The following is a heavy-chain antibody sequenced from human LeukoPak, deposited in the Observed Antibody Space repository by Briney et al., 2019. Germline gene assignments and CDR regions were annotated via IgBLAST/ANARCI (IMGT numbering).Heavy chain of an antibody. V-gene: IGHV1-18*01. J-gene: IGHJ4*02. Sequence: ASVKVSCKASGGTFSSYAISWVRQAPGQGLEWMGWISAYNGNTNYAQKLQGRVTMTTDTSTSTAYMELRSLRSDDTAVYYCARDEFDSSSYDYWGQGTLVTVSS. CDR3: ARDEFDSSSYDY. D-gene: IGHD6-6*01. CDR1: GGTFSSYA. CDR2: ISAYNGNT.